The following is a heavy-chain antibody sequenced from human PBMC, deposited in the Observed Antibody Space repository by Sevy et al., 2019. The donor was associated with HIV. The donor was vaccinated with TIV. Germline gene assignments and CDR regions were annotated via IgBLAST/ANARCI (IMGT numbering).Heavy chain of an antibody. CDR1: GFPFSNFA. J-gene: IGHJ6*01. CDR2: LIGGGSRT. D-gene: IGHD2-8*02. V-gene: IGHV3-23*01. CDR3: AKRRVQSGLSGGGANYGMDV. Sequence: GGSLRLSCAASGFPFSNFAMSWVRQAPGKGLEWVSTLIGGGSRTYYADSVTGRFIISRDNSRNTLYLQMNSLRAEDTAIYYCAKRRVQSGLSGGGANYGMDVCGRGTTVTVSP.